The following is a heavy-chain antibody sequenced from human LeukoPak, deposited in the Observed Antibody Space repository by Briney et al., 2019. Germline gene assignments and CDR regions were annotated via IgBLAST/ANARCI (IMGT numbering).Heavy chain of an antibody. V-gene: IGHV3-66*01. CDR2: IYSGGST. CDR3: ARGHCSGGSCYPNWFDP. Sequence: GGSLRLSCAASGFTFSDYYMSWVRQAPGKGLEWVSVIYSGGSTYYADSVKGRFTISRDNSKNTLYLQMNSLRAEDTAVYYCARGHCSGGSCYPNWFDPWGQGTLVTVSS. D-gene: IGHD2-15*01. CDR1: GFTFSDYY. J-gene: IGHJ5*02.